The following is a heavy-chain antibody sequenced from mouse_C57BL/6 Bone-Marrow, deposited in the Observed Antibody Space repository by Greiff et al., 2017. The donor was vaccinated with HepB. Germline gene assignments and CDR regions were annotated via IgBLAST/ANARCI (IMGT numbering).Heavy chain of an antibody. V-gene: IGHV5-6*01. J-gene: IGHJ1*03. CDR3: ARHERYWYVDV. Sequence: EVKLMESGGDLVKPGGSLKLSCAASGFTFSSYGMSWVRQTPDQRLEWVATISSGGSYTYYPDSVKGRFTISRDNAKNTLYLQMSSLKSEDTAMYYCARHERYWYVDVWGTGTTVTVSS. CDR2: ISSGGSYT. CDR1: GFTFSSYG.